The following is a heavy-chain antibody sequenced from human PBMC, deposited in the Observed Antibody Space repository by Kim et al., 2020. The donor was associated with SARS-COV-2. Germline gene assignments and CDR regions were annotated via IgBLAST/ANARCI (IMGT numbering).Heavy chain of an antibody. J-gene: IGHJ4*02. Sequence: SETLSLTCAVYGGSFSGYYWSWIRQPPGKGLEWIGEINHSGSTNYNPSLKSRVTISVDTSKNQFSLKLSSVTAADTAVYYCARGGDTAMVTGFKTGYFDYWGQGTLVTVSS. D-gene: IGHD5-18*01. CDR1: GGSFSGYY. CDR2: INHSGST. CDR3: ARGGDTAMVTGFKTGYFDY. V-gene: IGHV4-34*01.